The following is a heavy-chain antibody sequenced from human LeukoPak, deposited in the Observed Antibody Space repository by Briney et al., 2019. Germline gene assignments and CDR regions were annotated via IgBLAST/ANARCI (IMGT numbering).Heavy chain of an antibody. V-gene: IGHV3-7*01. D-gene: IGHD5-18*01. Sequence: GGSLRLSCAASGFSFSSYWMSWVRQAPGKGLEWVANIKQDGSDKYYVDSVKGRFTISRDNAKNSLYLQMNSLRADDTAVYYCAREIGGILVFDYWGQGTLVTVSS. J-gene: IGHJ4*02. CDR2: IKQDGSDK. CDR1: GFSFSSYW. CDR3: AREIGGILVFDY.